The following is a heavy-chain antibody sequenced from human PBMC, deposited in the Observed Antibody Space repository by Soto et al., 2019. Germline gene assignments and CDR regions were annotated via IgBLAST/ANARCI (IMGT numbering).Heavy chain of an antibody. J-gene: IGHJ5*02. CDR1: GGTFSSYA. CDR2: IIPIFGTA. CDR3: AREGYCTNGVCGESWFDP. Sequence: ASVKVSCKASGGTFSSYAISWVRQAPGQGLEWMGGIIPIFGTANYAQKFQGRVTITADESTSTAYMELSSLRSEDTAVYYCAREGYCTNGVCGESWFDPWGQGTLVTVS. D-gene: IGHD2-8*01. V-gene: IGHV1-69*13.